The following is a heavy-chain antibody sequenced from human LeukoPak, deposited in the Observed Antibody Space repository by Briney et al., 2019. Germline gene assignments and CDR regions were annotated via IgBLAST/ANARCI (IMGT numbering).Heavy chain of an antibody. CDR2: IYYSGSA. J-gene: IGHJ4*02. Sequence: SQTLSLTCTVSGVSISSGGYYWSWIRQHPGKGLEWIGYIYYSGSAYYNPSLKSRVTISVDTSENQFSLKLSSVTAADTAVYYCARVNYGSATKEDYWGQGTLVTVSS. CDR3: ARVNYGSATKEDY. V-gene: IGHV4-31*03. D-gene: IGHD3-10*01. CDR1: GVSISSGGYY.